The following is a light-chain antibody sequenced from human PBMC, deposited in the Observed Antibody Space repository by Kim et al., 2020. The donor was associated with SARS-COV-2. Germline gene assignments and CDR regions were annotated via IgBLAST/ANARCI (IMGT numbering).Light chain of an antibody. CDR3: QAWDLGTVF. CDR2: QDT. CDR1: NLGNKY. Sequence: SYVLTQPLSVSVSPGQTASLTCSGHNLGNKYVCWYQQKPGQSPLLLIYQDTSRPSGIPERFSGSNSGYTATLTISGTQAVDEADYFCQAWDLGTVFFGGG. V-gene: IGLV3-1*01. J-gene: IGLJ2*01.